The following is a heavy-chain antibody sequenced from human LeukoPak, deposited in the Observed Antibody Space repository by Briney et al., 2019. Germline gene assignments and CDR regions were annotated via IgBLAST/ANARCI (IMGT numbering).Heavy chain of an antibody. V-gene: IGHV3-11*01. CDR2: ISNSGYTI. J-gene: IGHJ4*02. CDR1: GFTFSDYQ. CDR3: VRYSSSSMDY. D-gene: IGHD6-6*01. Sequence: PGGSLRLSCAASGFTFSDYQMSWIRQAPGKGLEWVSYISNSGYTICYADSVKGRFTISRDNAKNSLYLQVNSLRAEDTAVYYCVRYSSSSMDYWGQGTLVTVSS.